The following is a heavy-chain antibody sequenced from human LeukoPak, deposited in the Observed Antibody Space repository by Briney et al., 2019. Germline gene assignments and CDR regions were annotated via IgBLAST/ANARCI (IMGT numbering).Heavy chain of an antibody. V-gene: IGHV3-23*01. Sequence: PGGSLRLSCTASGFTFSNYAMTWVRQAPGKGLEWVSSISDTGGSIFYAASVKGRFTISRDNSKNTVYLQMNSLKAEDTALYYCAKAPPLYYYATSNSDYWGQGTLVTVSS. CDR1: GFTFSNYA. D-gene: IGHD3-10*01. CDR3: AKAPPLYYYATSNSDY. J-gene: IGHJ4*02. CDR2: ISDTGGSI.